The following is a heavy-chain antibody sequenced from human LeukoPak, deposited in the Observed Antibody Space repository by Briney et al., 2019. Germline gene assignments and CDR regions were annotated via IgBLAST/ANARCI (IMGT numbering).Heavy chain of an antibody. CDR2: ISAYNGNT. V-gene: IGHV1-18*01. CDR3: ARAWSQSDSFNPSHYYYYYMDV. Sequence: ASVKVSCKASGYTFTSYGISWVRQAPGQGLEWMGWISAYNGNTNYAQKLQGRVTMTTDTSTSTAYMELRSLRSDDTAVYYCARAWSQSDSFNPSHYYYYYMDVWGKGTTVTVSS. D-gene: IGHD2-15*01. CDR1: GYTFTSYG. J-gene: IGHJ6*03.